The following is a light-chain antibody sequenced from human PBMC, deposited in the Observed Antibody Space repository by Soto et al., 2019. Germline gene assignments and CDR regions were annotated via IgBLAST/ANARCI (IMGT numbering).Light chain of an antibody. J-gene: IGKJ1*01. CDR3: QQYYYYST. CDR2: DVS. Sequence: DIQMTQSPSTLSSSIGDRVTITCRASHSLNGRLAWYRQRPGHAPDLLLYDVSTLETVVPSRFSGTGSEIEFTLTISGLQHDDFATYYCQQYYYYSTFGPGTTVEIK. CDR1: HSLNGR. V-gene: IGKV1-5*01.